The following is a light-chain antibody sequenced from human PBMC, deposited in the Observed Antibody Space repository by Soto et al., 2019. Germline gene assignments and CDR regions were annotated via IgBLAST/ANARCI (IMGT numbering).Light chain of an antibody. Sequence: IVMTQSPATLSVSPGERATLSCRAGQTIYSNVAWYQQRPGQAPRLLIYRASTRAAGVPARFSGSGSGTEFTLTISSLQSEDFAVYYCQHYNNWPPWTFGQGTKV. CDR3: QHYNNWPPWT. CDR2: RAS. CDR1: QTIYSN. J-gene: IGKJ1*01. V-gene: IGKV3-15*01.